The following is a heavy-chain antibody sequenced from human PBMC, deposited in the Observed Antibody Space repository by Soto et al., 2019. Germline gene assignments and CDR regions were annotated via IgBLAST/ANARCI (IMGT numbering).Heavy chain of an antibody. D-gene: IGHD6-19*01. CDR2: IYSGGST. J-gene: IGHJ4*02. CDR1: GFTVSSNY. CDR3: ARGYSSGWYFAFDY. V-gene: IGHV3-53*01. Sequence: GGSLRLSCAASGFTVSSNYMSWVRQAPGKGLGWVSVIYSGGSTYYADSVKGRFTISRDNSKNTLYLQMNSLRAEDTAVYYCARGYSSGWYFAFDYWGQGTLVTVS.